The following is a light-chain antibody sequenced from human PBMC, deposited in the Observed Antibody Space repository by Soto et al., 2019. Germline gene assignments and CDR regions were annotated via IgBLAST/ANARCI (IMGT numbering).Light chain of an antibody. J-gene: IGKJ5*01. CDR3: QQYGSSPIT. V-gene: IGKV3-15*01. Sequence: VMTQAPATLSVSPGERATLSCRASQTINNNVAWYQLKDGQVPRLVIYGASTRATDIPARFSGSGSGTDFTLAISSLQSEDFAVYYCQQYGSSPITFGQGTRLEI. CDR1: QTINNN. CDR2: GAS.